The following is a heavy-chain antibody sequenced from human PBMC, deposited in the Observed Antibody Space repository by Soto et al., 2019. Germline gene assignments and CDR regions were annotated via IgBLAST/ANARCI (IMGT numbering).Heavy chain of an antibody. CDR2: ISSSSYI. D-gene: IGHD5-12*01. J-gene: IGHJ6*02. CDR3: ARDSTHVWWPPMPNYYYYGMDV. CDR1: VFTFISYS. Sequence: GWSLRLSCASSVFTFISYSMNWVRQAPGKGLEWVSSISSSSYIYYADSVKGRFTISRDNAKNSLYLQMNSLRAEDTAVYYCARDSTHVWWPPMPNYYYYGMDVWGQGTTVTVSS. V-gene: IGHV3-21*01.